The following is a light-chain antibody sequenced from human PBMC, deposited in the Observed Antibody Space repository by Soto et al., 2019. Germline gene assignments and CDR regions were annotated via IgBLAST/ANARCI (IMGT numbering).Light chain of an antibody. Sequence: DIRMTQSPSSLSASVGDRVTLTCRASQKINSYLTWYQHKPGRAQKVLVYGATNLPSGVPSRFSGSGSGTECTVTISSLQPEEFATYYCQQSHNAPLTFGGGTRVE. V-gene: IGKV1-39*01. CDR3: QQSHNAPLT. J-gene: IGKJ4*01. CDR1: QKINSY. CDR2: GAT.